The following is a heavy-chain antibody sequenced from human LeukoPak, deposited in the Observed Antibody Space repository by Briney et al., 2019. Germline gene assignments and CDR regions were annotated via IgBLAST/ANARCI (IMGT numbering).Heavy chain of an antibody. CDR1: GFTFSSYA. D-gene: IGHD7-27*01. Sequence: GGSLRLSCAASGFTFSSYAMTWVRQAPGKGLEWVSSINGYGGSTYYADSVKGRFTISRDNSKNALYLQMNSLRVKDTAVYYCAIDPNWGTHSWGQGVLVTVSS. V-gene: IGHV3-23*01. J-gene: IGHJ4*02. CDR2: INGYGGST. CDR3: AIDPNWGTHS.